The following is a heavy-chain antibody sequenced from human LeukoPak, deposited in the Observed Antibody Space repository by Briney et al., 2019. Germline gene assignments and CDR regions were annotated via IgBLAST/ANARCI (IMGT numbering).Heavy chain of an antibody. CDR1: GFTFSSYW. D-gene: IGHD3-9*01. Sequence: GGSLRLSCAASGFTFSSYWMSWVRQAPGKGLEWVANVKQDGSEKKYLDSVKGRFTISRDNAKNSMYLQMNSLRAEDTAVYYSARDEIYYDILTGYRHFDYWGQGTLVTVFS. J-gene: IGHJ4*02. CDR3: ARDEIYYDILTGYRHFDY. CDR2: VKQDGSEK. V-gene: IGHV3-7*01.